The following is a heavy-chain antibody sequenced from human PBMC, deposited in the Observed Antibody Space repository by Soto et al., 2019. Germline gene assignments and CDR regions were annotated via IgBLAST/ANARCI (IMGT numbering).Heavy chain of an antibody. D-gene: IGHD3-10*01. V-gene: IGHV1-18*01. Sequence: QIQLVQSGAEVKKPGASVKVSCKASGYTFSIYGINWVRQAPGQGLEWMGWTRPNNGNTKYAQNLQGRVTMTTDTSTSTAYMEVRSVRPDDTAVYYCVRDLDGSGSYYTDYWGQGTLVTVSS. J-gene: IGHJ4*02. CDR3: VRDLDGSGSYYTDY. CDR1: GYTFSIYG. CDR2: TRPNNGNT.